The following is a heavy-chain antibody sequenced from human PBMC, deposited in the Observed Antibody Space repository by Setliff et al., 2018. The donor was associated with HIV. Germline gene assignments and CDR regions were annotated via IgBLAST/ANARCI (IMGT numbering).Heavy chain of an antibody. CDR3: AGPKERYYYGSGTNVREYYGMDV. D-gene: IGHD3-10*01. Sequence: SETLSLTCTVSGGSISSSSYYWGWIRQPPGKGLEWIGSIYYSGTTYYNPSLKSRITISVDTSKNQFSPKVNSVTAADTAVYYCAGPKERYYYGSGTNVREYYGMDVWGQGTTVTVSS. CDR1: GGSISSSSYY. J-gene: IGHJ6*02. V-gene: IGHV4-39*07. CDR2: IYYSGTT.